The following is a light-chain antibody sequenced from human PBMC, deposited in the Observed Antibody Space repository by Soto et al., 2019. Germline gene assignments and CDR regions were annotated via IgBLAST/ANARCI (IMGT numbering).Light chain of an antibody. J-gene: IGKJ1*01. CDR1: QSISSW. CDR2: DAS. CDR3: QQYDNYPWT. V-gene: IGKV1-5*01. Sequence: DIQMTQSPSTLSESVLDRVTITCLASQSISSWLAWYQQKPGKAPKLLIYDASSLESGVPSRFSGSGSGTEFTLTISSLQPDDFATYYCQQYDNYPWTFGQGTKV.